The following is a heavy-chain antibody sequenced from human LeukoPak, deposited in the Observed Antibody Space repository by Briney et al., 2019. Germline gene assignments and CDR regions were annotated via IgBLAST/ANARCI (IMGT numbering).Heavy chain of an antibody. Sequence: SETLSLTCTVSGGSISSSSYYWGWIRQPPGKGLEWIGSIYYSGSTYYNPSLKSRFTISVDTSKNQFSLKLSSVTAADTAVNYCARLSRGYSYGYGFDYWGQGTLVTVSS. D-gene: IGHD5-18*01. J-gene: IGHJ4*02. V-gene: IGHV4-39*01. CDR3: ARLSRGYSYGYGFDY. CDR1: GGSISSSSYY. CDR2: IYYSGST.